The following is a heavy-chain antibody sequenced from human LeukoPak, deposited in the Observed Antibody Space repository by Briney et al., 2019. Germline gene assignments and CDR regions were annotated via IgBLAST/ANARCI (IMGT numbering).Heavy chain of an antibody. CDR1: GGSISSTNYY. V-gene: IGHV4-39*07. Sequence: SETLSLTCTVSGGSISSTNYYWGWIRQPPGKGLEWIGSIYYSGSTYYNPSLKSRVTMSVDTSKNQFSLKLSSVTAADTAIYYCARENPSGYYNRPIDYWGQGTLVTVSS. CDR3: ARENPSGYYNRPIDY. CDR2: IYYSGST. D-gene: IGHD3-22*01. J-gene: IGHJ4*02.